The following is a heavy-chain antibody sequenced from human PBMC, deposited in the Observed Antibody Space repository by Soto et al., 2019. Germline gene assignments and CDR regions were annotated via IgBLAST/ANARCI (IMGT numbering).Heavy chain of an antibody. J-gene: IGHJ5*02. D-gene: IGHD3-22*01. CDR2: FYFGGNT. CDR3: VRHDMAAVVSTGFDP. V-gene: IGHV4-39*01. CDR1: GGSISSKSDY. Sequence: SETLSLTCTVSGGSISSKSDYWGWIRQPPGKGLEWIASFYFGGNTYSNPSLKSRVTLSMGSPQNQFSLNLTSVTAADTAVYFCVRHDMAAVVSTGFDPWGQGILVTVSS.